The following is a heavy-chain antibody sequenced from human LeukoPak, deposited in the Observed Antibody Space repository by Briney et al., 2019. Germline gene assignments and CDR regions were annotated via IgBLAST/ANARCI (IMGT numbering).Heavy chain of an antibody. J-gene: IGHJ4*02. CDR2: IIPIFGTA. V-gene: IGHV1-69*05. Sequence: ASVKVSCKASGGTFSSYAISWMRQAPGQGLEWMGGIIPIFGTANYAQKFQGRVTITTDESTSTAYMELSSLRSEDTAVYYCARVTVTTSEVDYWGQGTLVTVSS. CDR1: GGTFSSYA. D-gene: IGHD4-17*01. CDR3: ARVTVTTSEVDY.